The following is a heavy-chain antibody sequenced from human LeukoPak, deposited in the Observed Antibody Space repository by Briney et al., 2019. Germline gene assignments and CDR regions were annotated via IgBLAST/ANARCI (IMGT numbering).Heavy chain of an antibody. J-gene: IGHJ6*04. CDR3: ARGLTVTTVWLLDV. V-gene: IGHV4-34*01. CDR1: ARSFSGYY. Sequence: SETLSLTCAVYARSFSGYYWSWIRQPPGRWLEWLGETIHSGRTNYNPSLKSRLTISVDTSKNQFSLKLSSVTAADTTVYYCARGLTVTTVWLLDVWGKGTTVTVSS. D-gene: IGHD4-11*01. CDR2: TIHSGRT.